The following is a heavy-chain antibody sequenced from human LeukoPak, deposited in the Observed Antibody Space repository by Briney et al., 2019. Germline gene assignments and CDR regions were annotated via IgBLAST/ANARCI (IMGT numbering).Heavy chain of an antibody. CDR2: IKQDGSEK. J-gene: IGHJ4*02. V-gene: IGHV3-7*01. Sequence: PGGSLRLSCAASGFTFSSYWMSWVRQAPGKGLEWVANIKQDGSEKYYVDSVKGRFTISRDNAKNSLYLQINSLRAEDTAVYYCARVKRGFGLLWFGELLPDYWGQGTLVTVSS. CDR3: ARVKRGFGLLWFGELLPDY. CDR1: GFTFSSYW. D-gene: IGHD3-10*01.